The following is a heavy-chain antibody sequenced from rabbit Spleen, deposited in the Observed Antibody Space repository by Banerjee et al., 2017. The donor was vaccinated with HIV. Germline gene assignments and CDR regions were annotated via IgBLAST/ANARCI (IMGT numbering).Heavy chain of an antibody. CDR2: IYGGSGGSA. CDR1: GFSFSRSYW. V-gene: IGHV1S45*01. D-gene: IGHD7-1*01. CDR3: VREAGYAGYGDGNL. J-gene: IGHJ4*01. Sequence: QEQLEESGGDLAKPEGSLTLTCTASGFSFSRSYWICWVRQAPGKGLEWIACIYGGSGGSAYYASWAKGRFTISKTSSTTVTLQLNSLTAADTATYFCVREAGYAGYGDGNLWGPGTLVTVS.